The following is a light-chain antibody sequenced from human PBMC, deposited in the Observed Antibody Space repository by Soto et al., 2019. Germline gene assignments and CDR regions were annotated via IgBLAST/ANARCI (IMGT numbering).Light chain of an antibody. CDR3: QQANSFPFT. V-gene: IGKV1-12*01. CDR2: AAS. Sequence: DIQMTQSPSSVSASLGDRVTITCRASQHISTWLVWYQQKPGKAPQLLIYAASSFQTGVPSRFSDSGSGTDFSLTISSLQPEDSATYYCQQANSFPFTFGQGTRLEI. CDR1: QHISTW. J-gene: IGKJ2*01.